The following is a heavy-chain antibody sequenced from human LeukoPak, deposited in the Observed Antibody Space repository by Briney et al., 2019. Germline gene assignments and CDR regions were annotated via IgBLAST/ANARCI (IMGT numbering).Heavy chain of an antibody. CDR1: GGSISSGDYY. Sequence: SQTLSLTCTVSGGSISSGDYYWSWIRQPPGKGLEWIGYIYYSGSTYYNPSLKSRVTISVDTSKNQFSLKLSSVTAADTAVYYCARGSSGSKGGSGSYSYYFDYWGQGTLVTVSS. CDR2: IYYSGST. D-gene: IGHD3-10*01. J-gene: IGHJ4*02. V-gene: IGHV4-30-4*01. CDR3: ARGSSGSKGGSGSYSYYFDY.